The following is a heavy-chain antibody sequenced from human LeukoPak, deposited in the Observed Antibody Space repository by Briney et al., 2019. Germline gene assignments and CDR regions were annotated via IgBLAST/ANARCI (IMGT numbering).Heavy chain of an antibody. CDR3: ARALYCGSTSCSPPRIRGMDV. Sequence: GGSLRLSCAASGFTFSSYDMHWVRQATGKGLEWVSAIGTAGDTYYPGSVKGRFTISRENAKNSLYLQMNSLRAGDTAVYYCARALYCGSTSCSPPRIRGMDVWGQGTTVTVSS. V-gene: IGHV3-13*01. CDR1: GFTFSSYD. J-gene: IGHJ6*02. D-gene: IGHD2-2*01. CDR2: IGTAGDT.